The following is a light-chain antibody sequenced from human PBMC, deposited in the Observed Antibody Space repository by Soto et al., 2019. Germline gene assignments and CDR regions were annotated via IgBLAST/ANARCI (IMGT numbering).Light chain of an antibody. CDR1: QSVSSNN. V-gene: IGKV3-20*01. Sequence: EIVLTQSPGTLSFSPRETATLSCSTSQSVSSNNLAWYQQRPGQAPRVVIYGASTMATGIPERFSGSGSGTDFTLTISRLDPEAFAVYYCQQYGRSPFTFGPGSKVDIK. CDR2: GAS. CDR3: QQYGRSPFT. J-gene: IGKJ3*01.